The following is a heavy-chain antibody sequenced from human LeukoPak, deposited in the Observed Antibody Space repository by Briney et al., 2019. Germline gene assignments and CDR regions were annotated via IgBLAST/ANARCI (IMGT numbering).Heavy chain of an antibody. D-gene: IGHD4-11*01. Sequence: QTSETLSLTCTVSGSSIRSGDYSWNWIRQHPGKGLEWIGYIYYSGSTYYNPSLTSRVTMSVDTSKNQFSLKLSSVTAADTAIYYCARDHTETSSLNFRNYYYYGMDIWGQGTTVIVSS. CDR2: IYYSGST. V-gene: IGHV4-31*03. CDR3: ARDHTETSSLNFRNYYYYGMDI. CDR1: GSSIRSGDYS. J-gene: IGHJ6*02.